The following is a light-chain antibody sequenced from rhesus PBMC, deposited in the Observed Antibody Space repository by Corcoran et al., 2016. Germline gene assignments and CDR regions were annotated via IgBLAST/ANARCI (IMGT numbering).Light chain of an antibody. J-gene: IGKJ1*01. V-gene: IGKV1S3*01. Sequence: DIQMTQSPSSLSASVGDTVTITCRASQDISNYLSWYQQNPGEAPKPLIYYASNLGSGFPSRFSGSVAVTDFTLTISSLQPEEFATYYCQQHNTYPRTFGQGTKVEIK. CDR1: QDISNY. CDR3: QQHNTYPRT. CDR2: YAS.